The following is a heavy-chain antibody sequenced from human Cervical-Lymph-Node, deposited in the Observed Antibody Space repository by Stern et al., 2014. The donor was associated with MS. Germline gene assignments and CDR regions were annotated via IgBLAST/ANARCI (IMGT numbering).Heavy chain of an antibody. J-gene: IGHJ5*02. Sequence: VQLVESGAEVKKPGASVKVSCKASGYIFTSYDINWVRQATGQGLEWMGWMHPYNGNTGYAQRFQGRVTMTRDTSMNTAYMELSSLRSDDTAVYYCVRSGYDDFPRRQNWFDPWGQGTLVTVTS. CDR2: MHPYNGNT. V-gene: IGHV1-8*01. CDR3: VRSGYDDFPRRQNWFDP. D-gene: IGHD3-3*01. CDR1: GYIFTSYD.